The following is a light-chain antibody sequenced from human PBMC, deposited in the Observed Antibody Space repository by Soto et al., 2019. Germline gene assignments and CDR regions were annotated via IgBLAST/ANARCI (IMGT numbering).Light chain of an antibody. Sequence: QSGLSEPASGCRTPGQSITNSCTGNSSDVGDYNFVSWYQQHPGKAPKLMIYEVTNRPSGVSNRFSGSKSGNTASLTISGLQAEDEADYYCSSYRATNTYVFGTGTKVTVL. V-gene: IGLV2-14*01. J-gene: IGLJ1*01. CDR1: SSDVGDYNF. CDR3: SSYRATNTYV. CDR2: EVT.